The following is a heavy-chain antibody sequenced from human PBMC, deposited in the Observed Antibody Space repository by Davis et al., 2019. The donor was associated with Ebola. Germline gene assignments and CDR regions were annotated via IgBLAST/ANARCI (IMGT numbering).Heavy chain of an antibody. V-gene: IGHV1-46*01. CDR1: GYTFTSYG. CDR3: ARDRPFSSSGMDV. D-gene: IGHD6-6*01. CDR2: INPSGGST. J-gene: IGHJ6*02. Sequence: ASVKVSCKASGYTFTSYGISWVRQAPGQGLEWMGIINPSGGSTSYAQKFQGRVTMTRDTSTSTVYMELSSLRSEDTAVYYCARDRPFSSSGMDVWGQGTTVTVSS.